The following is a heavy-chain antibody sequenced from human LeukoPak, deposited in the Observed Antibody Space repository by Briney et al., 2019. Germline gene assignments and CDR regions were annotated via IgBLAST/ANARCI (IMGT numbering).Heavy chain of an antibody. CDR3: AREGHVDTAIYSYFDY. CDR2: TYYRSKWYN. V-gene: IGHV6-1*01. D-gene: IGHD5-18*01. CDR1: GDSVSSNSAA. Sequence: SQTLSLTCTISGDSVSSNSAAWNWIRQSPSRGLEWLGRTYYRSKWYNDYAVSVKSRITINPDTSKNQFSLQLNSVTPEDTAVYYCAREGHVDTAIYSYFDYWGQGTLVTVSS. J-gene: IGHJ4*02.